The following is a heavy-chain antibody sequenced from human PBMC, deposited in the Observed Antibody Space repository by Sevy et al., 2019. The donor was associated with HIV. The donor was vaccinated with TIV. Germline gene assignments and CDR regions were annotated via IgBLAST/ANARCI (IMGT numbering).Heavy chain of an antibody. CDR1: GFTFSDYY. J-gene: IGHJ4*01. V-gene: IGHV3-11*01. CDR3: ARSGGDWDIDY. D-gene: IGHD2-21*02. Sequence: GGSLRLSCAASGFTFSDYYMSWVRQAPGKGLEWVSYISSSGNSIYYVDSVKGRFTVSRDNAKNSLYLQMNSLRGEDTAVYYCARSGGDWDIDYWGHGTLVTVSS. CDR2: ISSSGNSI.